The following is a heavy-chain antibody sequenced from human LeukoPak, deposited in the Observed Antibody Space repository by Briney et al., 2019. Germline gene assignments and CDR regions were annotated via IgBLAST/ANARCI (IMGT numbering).Heavy chain of an antibody. J-gene: IGHJ6*03. CDR2: ISSSGSTI. D-gene: IGHD6-19*01. CDR1: GFTFSSYE. CDR3: ARERYSSGWPYYYYYMDV. Sequence: GGSLRLSCAASGFTFSSYEMNWVRQAPGKGLEWVSYISSSGSTIYYADSVKGRFTISRDNAKNSLYLQMNSLRAEDTAVYYCARERYSSGWPYYYYYMDVWGKGTTVTVSS. V-gene: IGHV3-48*03.